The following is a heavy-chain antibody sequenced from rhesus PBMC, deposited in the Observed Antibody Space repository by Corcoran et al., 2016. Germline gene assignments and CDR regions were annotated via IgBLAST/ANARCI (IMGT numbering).Heavy chain of an antibody. V-gene: IGHV4-122*02. J-gene: IGHJ6*01. CDR2: IPNRGST. D-gene: IGHD4-4*01. CDR1: GGSISSGYYY. CDR3: ARSNAMVAYGLDS. Sequence: QVQLQESGPGLVKPSETLSLTCAVSGGSISSGYYYCSWSRQPPGKGMEGIGHIPNRGSTSHNPTLKSRVTISRDTSKNQFSLKLSSVTAADTAVYYCARSNAMVAYGLDSWGQGVVVTVSS.